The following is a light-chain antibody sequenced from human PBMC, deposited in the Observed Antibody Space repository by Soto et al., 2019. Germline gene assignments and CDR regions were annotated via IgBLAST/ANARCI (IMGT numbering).Light chain of an antibody. CDR3: QQYGSSPPRT. Sequence: EIVLTQSPGTLSLSPGERATLSCRASQSISSNYLAWYQQKPGQAPRLLIYGASSRATGIPDRFSGSGSGTDFNLTISRLEPEDFAVYYCQQYGSSPPRTFGQGTKLEIK. J-gene: IGKJ2*01. CDR1: QSISSNY. CDR2: GAS. V-gene: IGKV3-20*01.